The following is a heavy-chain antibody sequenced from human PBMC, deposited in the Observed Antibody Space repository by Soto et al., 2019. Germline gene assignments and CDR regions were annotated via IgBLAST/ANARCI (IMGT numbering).Heavy chain of an antibody. CDR2: ISSSSSYT. D-gene: IGHD2-15*01. J-gene: IGHJ4*02. CDR3: ARSLSRDCSGGSCYQLLYYFDY. CDR1: GFTFSDYY. Sequence: GGSLRLSCAASGFTFSDYYMSWIRQAPGKGLEWVSYISSSSSYTNYADSVKGRFTISRDNAKNSLYLQMNGLRAEDTAVYYCARSLSRDCSGGSCYQLLYYFDYWGQRTLVTVSS. V-gene: IGHV3-11*06.